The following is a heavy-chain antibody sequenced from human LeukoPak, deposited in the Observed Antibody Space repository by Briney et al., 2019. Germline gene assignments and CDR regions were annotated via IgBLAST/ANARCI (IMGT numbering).Heavy chain of an antibody. J-gene: IGHJ4*02. V-gene: IGHV4-4*07. Sequence: SETLSLTCTVAGGSISSYSWSWIRQLAGKGLEWVGRIYTSGSTNYNPSLRGRVTMSVDTSKNQFSLRLSSVPAADTAVYYCARAHYDFWSAYLDYWGQGTMVTVSS. CDR2: IYTSGST. CDR1: GGSISSYS. CDR3: ARAHYDFWSAYLDY. D-gene: IGHD3-3*01.